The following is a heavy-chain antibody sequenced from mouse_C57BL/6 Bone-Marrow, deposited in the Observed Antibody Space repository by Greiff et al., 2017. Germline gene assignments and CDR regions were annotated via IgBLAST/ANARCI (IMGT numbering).Heavy chain of an antibody. CDR2: IDPANGNT. CDR1: GFNIKNTY. D-gene: IGHD1-1*01. V-gene: IGHV14-3*01. CDR3: ASGVYYYYYYAMDY. Sequence: EVQGVESVAELVRPGASVKLSCTASGFNIKNTYMHWVKQRPEQGLEWIGRIDPANGNTKSAPKFPGKATITAETSSNPAYLQLSSLTSEDTDIYYCASGVYYYYYYAMDYWGQGTSVTVSS. J-gene: IGHJ4*01.